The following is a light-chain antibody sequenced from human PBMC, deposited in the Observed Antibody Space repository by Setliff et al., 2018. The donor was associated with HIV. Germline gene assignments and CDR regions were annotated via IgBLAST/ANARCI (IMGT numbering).Light chain of an antibody. CDR2: EVS. Sequence: QSALAQPPSASGSPGQSATISCTGTSSDVGGYNFVSWYQQHPGKAPKLLIYEVSRRPLGVSDRFSGSKSGNTASLTVSGLQAEDEADYHCSSYAGSKYVVFGGGTKVTVL. J-gene: IGLJ2*01. CDR1: SSDVGGYNF. V-gene: IGLV2-8*01. CDR3: SSYAGSKYVV.